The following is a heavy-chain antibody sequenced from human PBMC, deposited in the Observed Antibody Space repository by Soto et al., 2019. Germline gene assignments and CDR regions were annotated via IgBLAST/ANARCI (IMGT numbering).Heavy chain of an antibody. J-gene: IGHJ5*02. CDR1: GGSFSGYY. CDR3: ARAPRDGGSVWFDP. CDR2: INHSGST. V-gene: IGHV4-34*01. Sequence: ETLSLTCAVYGGSFSGYYWSWIRQPPGKGLEWIGEINHSGSTNYNPSLKSRVTISVDTSKNQFSLKLSSVTAADTAVYYCARAPRDGGSVWFDPWGQGTLVTVSS. D-gene: IGHD2-15*01.